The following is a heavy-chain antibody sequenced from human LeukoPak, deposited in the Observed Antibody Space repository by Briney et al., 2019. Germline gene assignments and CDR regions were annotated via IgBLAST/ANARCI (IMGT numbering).Heavy chain of an antibody. CDR3: ARDPEEGSGWKGMKYGMDV. CDR2: IYHSGST. D-gene: IGHD6-19*01. J-gene: IGHJ6*02. Sequence: SETLSLTCTVSGYSISSGYYWGWIRQPPGKGLEWIGSIYHSGSTYYNPSLKSRVTISVDTSKNQFSLKLSSVTAADTAVYYCARDPEEGSGWKGMKYGMDVWGQGTTVTVSS. V-gene: IGHV4-38-2*02. CDR1: GYSISSGYY.